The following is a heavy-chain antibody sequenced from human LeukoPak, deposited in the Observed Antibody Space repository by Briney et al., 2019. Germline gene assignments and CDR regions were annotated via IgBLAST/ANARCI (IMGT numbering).Heavy chain of an antibody. D-gene: IGHD6-19*01. J-gene: IGHJ5*02. V-gene: IGHV4-59*08. CDR1: GDSISSYY. CDR3: ARLAFCSDWYTWFDP. CDR2: IYYRGST. Sequence: KPSETLSLTCTVSGDSISSYYWTWIRQPPGKGLEWIANIYYRGSTNYNPSLKSRVTISVDTSKNQFSLKLTSVTAADMAVYYCARLAFCSDWYTWFDPWGQGTLVTVSS.